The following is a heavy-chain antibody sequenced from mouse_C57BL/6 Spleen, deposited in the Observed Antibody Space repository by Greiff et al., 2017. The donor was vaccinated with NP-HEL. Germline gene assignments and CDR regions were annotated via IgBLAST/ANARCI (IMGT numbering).Heavy chain of an antibody. J-gene: IGHJ4*01. CDR1: GYAFSSSW. Sequence: LQESGPELVKPGASVKISCKASGYAFSSSWMNWVKQRPGKGLEWIGRIYPGDGDTNYNGKFKGKATLTADKSSSTAYMQLSSLTSEDSAVYFCARCDYYGSSYAMDYWGQGTSVTVSS. V-gene: IGHV1-82*01. CDR2: IYPGDGDT. D-gene: IGHD1-1*01. CDR3: ARCDYYGSSYAMDY.